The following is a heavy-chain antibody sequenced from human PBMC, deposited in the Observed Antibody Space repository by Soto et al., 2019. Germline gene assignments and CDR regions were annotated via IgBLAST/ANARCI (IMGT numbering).Heavy chain of an antibody. CDR3: ARDRRIQLWPRYYYGMDV. Sequence: SETLSLTCTVSGGSISSYYWSWIRQPPGKGLEWIGYIYYSGSTNYNPSLKSRVTISVDTSKNQFSLKLSSVTAADTAVYYCARDRRIQLWPRYYYGMDVWGQGTTVTVSS. D-gene: IGHD5-18*01. V-gene: IGHV4-59*01. J-gene: IGHJ6*02. CDR2: IYYSGST. CDR1: GGSISSYY.